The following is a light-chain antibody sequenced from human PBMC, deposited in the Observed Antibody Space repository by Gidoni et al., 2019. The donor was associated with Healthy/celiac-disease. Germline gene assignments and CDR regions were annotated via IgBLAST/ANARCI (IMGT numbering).Light chain of an antibody. CDR3: QQYNSYSLT. CDR1: QSISSW. CDR2: TAS. J-gene: IGKJ4*01. V-gene: IGKV1-5*03. Sequence: DIQMTQSPSTLSASVGDRVTITCRASQSISSWLAWYQQKPGKAPKLLIYTASSLESGVPSRFSGSGSGTEFTLTISSLQPDDFATYYCQQYNSYSLTFGGXTKVEIK.